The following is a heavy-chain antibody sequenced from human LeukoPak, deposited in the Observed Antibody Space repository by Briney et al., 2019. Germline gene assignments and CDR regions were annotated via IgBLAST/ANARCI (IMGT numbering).Heavy chain of an antibody. J-gene: IGHJ6*03. D-gene: IGHD2/OR15-2a*01. CDR2: INPSGGST. Sequence: ASVKVSCKASGYTFTSYYMHWVRQAPGQGLEWMGIINPSGGSTSYAQKFQGRVTMTRDMSTSTVYMELSSLRSEDTAVYYCARDLVRSMAAVYYYYYYMDVWGKGTTVTVSS. CDR3: ARDLVRSMAAVYYYYYYMDV. CDR1: GYTFTSYY. V-gene: IGHV1-46*01.